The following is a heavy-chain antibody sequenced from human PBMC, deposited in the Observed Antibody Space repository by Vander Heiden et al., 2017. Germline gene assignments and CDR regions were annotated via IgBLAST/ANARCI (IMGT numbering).Heavy chain of an antibody. Sequence: QVQLVESGGGVVQPGRALSLSCAASGFTFSGYGMHWVSQAPGKELEGVAVIWVDGTNKDYGDSVKGRFTITRDNSKNTVYLQMNSLRAEDTAVYYCARGTTGYYRGSYFDYWGQGTLVTASS. CDR1: GFTFSGYG. CDR2: IWVDGTNK. D-gene: IGHD3-9*01. V-gene: IGHV3-33*01. CDR3: ARGTTGYYRGSYFDY. J-gene: IGHJ4*02.